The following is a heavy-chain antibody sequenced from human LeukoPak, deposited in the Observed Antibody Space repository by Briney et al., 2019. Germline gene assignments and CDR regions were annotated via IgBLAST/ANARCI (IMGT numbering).Heavy chain of an antibody. CDR3: AKGSGSYHFDY. D-gene: IGHD1-26*01. J-gene: IGHJ4*02. CDR1: GFTFSSYA. Sequence: GGSLRLSCAASGFTFSSYAMTWVRQAPGKGLEWVSSISPSGSTTYYADSVKGRFTISRDNSKNSLYLQMNSLRTEDTALYYCAKGSGSYHFDYWGQGTLVTVSS. CDR2: ISPSGSTT. V-gene: IGHV3-23*01.